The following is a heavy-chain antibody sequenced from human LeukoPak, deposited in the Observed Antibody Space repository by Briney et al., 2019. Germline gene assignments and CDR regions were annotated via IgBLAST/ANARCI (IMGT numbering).Heavy chain of an antibody. V-gene: IGHV3-21*04. CDR1: GFTFSSYS. Sequence: GGSLRLSCAASGFTFSSYSMNWVRQAPGKGLEWVSSISSSSSYIYYADSVKGRFTISRDNAKNSLYLQMNSLRAEDTALYYCAKDKGYYGSGSHFDYWGQGTLVTVSS. J-gene: IGHJ4*02. CDR2: ISSSSSYI. D-gene: IGHD3-10*01. CDR3: AKDKGYYGSGSHFDY.